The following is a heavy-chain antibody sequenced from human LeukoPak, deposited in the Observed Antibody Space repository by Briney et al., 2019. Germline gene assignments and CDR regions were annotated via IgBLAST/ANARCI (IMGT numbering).Heavy chain of an antibody. CDR2: IYYSGST. CDR3: ARSREYSYGPIDY. D-gene: IGHD5-18*01. Sequence: PSETLSLTCTLSGGSISSSSYYWGWIRQPPGKGLEWIGSIYYSGSTYYNPSLKSRVTISVDTSKNQFSLKLSSVTAADTAVYYCARSREYSYGPIDYWGQGTLVTVSS. CDR1: GGSISSSSYY. V-gene: IGHV4-39*01. J-gene: IGHJ4*02.